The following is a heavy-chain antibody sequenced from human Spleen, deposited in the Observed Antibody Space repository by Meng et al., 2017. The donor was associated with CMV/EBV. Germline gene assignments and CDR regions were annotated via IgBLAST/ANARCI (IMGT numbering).Heavy chain of an antibody. Sequence: GESLKISCVGSGVSVQSNYLSWVRQAPGKGLEWVSVHYSGGGAYYADSLRGRFTIFRDSSKNTLYLQMNSLRAEDTAVYYCATASGDYSDSSGFPNWGQGTRVTVSS. CDR2: HYSGGGA. V-gene: IGHV3-66*02. CDR1: GVSVQSNY. D-gene: IGHD3-22*01. CDR3: ATASGDYSDSSGFPN. J-gene: IGHJ4*02.